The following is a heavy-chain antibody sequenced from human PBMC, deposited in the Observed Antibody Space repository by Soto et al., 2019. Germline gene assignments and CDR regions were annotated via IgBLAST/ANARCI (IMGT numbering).Heavy chain of an antibody. J-gene: IGHJ4*02. CDR2: INSDGSIT. CDR3: ATLGLQQAF. Sequence: PGGSLRLSCAASGFTFNTWMHWVRQPPGEGLVWVESINSDGSITSYADSVKGRFTISRDNAKNTLYLQMNSLRAEDTAVYYCATLGLQQAFWGQGTLVTVSS. CDR1: GFTFNTW. D-gene: IGHD2-21*02. V-gene: IGHV3-74*01.